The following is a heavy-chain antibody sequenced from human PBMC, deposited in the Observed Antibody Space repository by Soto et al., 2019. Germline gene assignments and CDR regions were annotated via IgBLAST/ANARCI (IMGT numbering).Heavy chain of an antibody. CDR1: GFSFSSYW. J-gene: IGHJ4*02. CDR2: IDNEGTGT. Sequence: EVQLVESGGGLVQPGGSLRLSCAASGFSFSSYWMHWVRQAPEKGLEWVSRIDNEGTGTSYASAVRARFNFSKDKAKNTNYSQMSRMRPADTAVYHCARLGGGQYFVSWGRGTLVTVYS. CDR3: ARLGGGQYFVS. D-gene: IGHD2-15*01. V-gene: IGHV3-74*01.